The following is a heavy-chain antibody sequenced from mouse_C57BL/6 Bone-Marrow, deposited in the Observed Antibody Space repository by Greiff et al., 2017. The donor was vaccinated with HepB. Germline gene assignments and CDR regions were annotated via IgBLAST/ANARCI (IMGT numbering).Heavy chain of an antibody. CDR1: GFTFSSYA. Sequence: EVQLVESGEGLVKPGGSLKLSCAASGFTFSSYAMSWVRQTPEKRLEWVAYISSGGDYIYYADTVKGRFTISRDNARNTLYLQMSSLKSEDTAMYYCTRACITTVVARGYYFDYWGQGTTLTVSS. V-gene: IGHV5-9-1*02. D-gene: IGHD1-1*01. CDR2: ISSGGDYI. CDR3: TRACITTVVARGYYFDY. J-gene: IGHJ2*01.